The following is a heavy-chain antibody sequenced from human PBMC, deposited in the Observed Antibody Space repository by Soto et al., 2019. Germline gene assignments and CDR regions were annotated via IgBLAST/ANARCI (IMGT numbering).Heavy chain of an antibody. CDR3: ARVRKTGTIFGYYFDY. CDR2: INAGNGNT. CDR1: GYTFTSYA. J-gene: IGHJ4*02. D-gene: IGHD1-7*01. V-gene: IGHV1-3*01. Sequence: GASVKVSCKASGYTFTSYAMHWVRQAPGQRLEWMGWINAGNGNTKYSQKYQGRVTITRDTSASTAYMELSSLRSEETAVFYCARVRKTGTIFGYYFDYWGQGTLVTVSS.